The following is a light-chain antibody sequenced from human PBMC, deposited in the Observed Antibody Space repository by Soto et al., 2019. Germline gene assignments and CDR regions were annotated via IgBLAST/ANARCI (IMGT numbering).Light chain of an antibody. Sequence: DIQMTQSPSSLAASVGDRVTITCRASQLISSWLLWYQQKPGHAPKLLIYAASNLQSGVPSRFSGSASGTEFTLTISSLQPEDFATYYCQQASTFPFTFGGGTEVHIK. CDR1: QLISSW. J-gene: IGKJ4*01. CDR3: QQASTFPFT. V-gene: IGKV1-12*01. CDR2: AAS.